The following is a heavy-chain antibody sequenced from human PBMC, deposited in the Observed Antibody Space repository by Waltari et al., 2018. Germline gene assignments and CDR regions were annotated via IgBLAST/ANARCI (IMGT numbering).Heavy chain of an antibody. CDR1: GYSISSGYY. Sequence: QVQLQESGPGLVKPSETLSLTCAVSGYSISSGYYWGWIRQPPGKGLEWIGSIYHSGSTSYSPSLKSRVNISVDTSKNQFSLKLSAVTAADTAVYYCARGYSGSYYGGPFDYWGQGTLVTVSS. CDR2: IYHSGST. V-gene: IGHV4-38-2*01. CDR3: ARGYSGSYYGGPFDY. J-gene: IGHJ4*02. D-gene: IGHD1-26*01.